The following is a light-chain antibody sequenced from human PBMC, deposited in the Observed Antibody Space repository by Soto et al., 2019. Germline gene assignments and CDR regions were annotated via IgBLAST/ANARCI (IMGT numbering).Light chain of an antibody. CDR2: GAS. Sequence: EMVMTQSPATLSVSPGERATLSCRASQSVRGNLAWYQQKPGQAPRLLVYGASTRATGIPARFSGSGSETEFTLTITSLQSEDFAVYYCQQYNNWPLYTFGQGTKLEIK. J-gene: IGKJ2*01. CDR1: QSVRGN. CDR3: QQYNNWPLYT. V-gene: IGKV3-15*01.